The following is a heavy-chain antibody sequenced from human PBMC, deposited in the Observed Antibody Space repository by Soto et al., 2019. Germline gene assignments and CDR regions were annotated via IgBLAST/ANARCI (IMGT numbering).Heavy chain of an antibody. Sequence: GGSLRLSCAASGFTFSSYGMHWVRQAPGKGLEWVAVISYDGSNKYYADSVKGRFTISRDNSKNTLYLQMNSLRAEDTAVYYCAKDLLYGDSQTYYYGMDVWGQGTTVTVSS. D-gene: IGHD4-17*01. CDR3: AKDLLYGDSQTYYYGMDV. CDR1: GFTFSSYG. V-gene: IGHV3-30*18. J-gene: IGHJ6*02. CDR2: ISYDGSNK.